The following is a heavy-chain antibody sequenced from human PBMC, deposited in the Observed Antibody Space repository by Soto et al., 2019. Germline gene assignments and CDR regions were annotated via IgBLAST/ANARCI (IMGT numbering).Heavy chain of an antibody. V-gene: IGHV3-23*01. CDR1: GFTFSSYA. CDR2: ISGSGGST. Sequence: GGSLRLSCAASGFTFSSYAMSWVRQAPGKGLEWVSAISGSGGSTYYADSVKGRFTISRDNSKNTLYLQMNSLRAEDTAVYYCAKDQVRGVIMGPKFQWNFDYWGQGTLVTVSS. J-gene: IGHJ4*02. D-gene: IGHD3-10*01. CDR3: AKDQVRGVIMGPKFQWNFDY.